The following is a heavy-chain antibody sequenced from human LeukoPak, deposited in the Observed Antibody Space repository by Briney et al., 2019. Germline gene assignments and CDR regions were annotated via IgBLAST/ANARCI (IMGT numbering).Heavy chain of an antibody. J-gene: IGHJ4*02. D-gene: IGHD2-21*02. V-gene: IGHV1-2*02. CDR3: ARAYCGGDCPPVYYFDY. Sequence: ASVKVSCKASGYTFTGYYMHWVRQAPGQGLEWMGWINPNSGGTNYAQKFQGRVTMTRDTSISTAYMELSRLRSDDTAVYYCARAYCGGDCPPVYYFDYWGQGTLVTVSS. CDR2: INPNSGGT. CDR1: GYTFTGYY.